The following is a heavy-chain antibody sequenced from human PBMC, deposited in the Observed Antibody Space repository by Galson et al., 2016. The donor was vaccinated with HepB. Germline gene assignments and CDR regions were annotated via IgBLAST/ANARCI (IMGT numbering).Heavy chain of an antibody. D-gene: IGHD2-2*01. CDR3: LKSGYCGITDCFHAFDI. Sequence: SLRLSCAASGFTFSSYSMHWVRQAPGKELEYISTISNDGRSRYFVDSVRGRFTISRDNSKNTVYLQMSSLRPEDSATYYCLKSGYCGITDCFHAFDIWGQGTTVTVSS. CDR1: GFTFSSYS. J-gene: IGHJ3*02. CDR2: ISNDGRSR. V-gene: IGHV3-64D*08.